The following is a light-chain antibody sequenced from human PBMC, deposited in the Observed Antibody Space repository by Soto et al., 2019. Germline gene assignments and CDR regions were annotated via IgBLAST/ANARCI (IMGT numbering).Light chain of an antibody. Sequence: NFMLTQPHSVSESPGKTVTISCTRSSGSIASNYVQWYQQRPGSAPATVIYEGNQRPSGVPDRFSGSKSGSTASLTVSGLQAEDEAEYYCSSYAVTNIFVFGTGTKLTVL. J-gene: IGLJ1*01. CDR2: EGN. V-gene: IGLV6-57*04. CDR1: SGSIASNY. CDR3: SSYAVTNIFV.